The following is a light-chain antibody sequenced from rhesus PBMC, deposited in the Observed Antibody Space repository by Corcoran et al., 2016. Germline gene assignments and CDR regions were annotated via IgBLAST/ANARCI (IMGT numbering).Light chain of an antibody. J-gene: IGKJ4*01. CDR1: QSVINY. Sequence: EIVMTQSPATLSLSPGERATLSCRASQSVINYVAWYHQKPEQAPRLLIYGASSRATGIPERFSVSGSGTDLTLIINSLEPEDVGVDYCQQYNKWLTFGGGTKVEIK. V-gene: IGKV3S9*01. CDR3: QQYNKWLT. CDR2: GAS.